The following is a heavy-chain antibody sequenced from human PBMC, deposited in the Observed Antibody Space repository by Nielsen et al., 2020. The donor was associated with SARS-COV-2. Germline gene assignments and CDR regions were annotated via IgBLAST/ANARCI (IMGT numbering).Heavy chain of an antibody. CDR2: ISGRGHKS. V-gene: IGHV3-23*01. Sequence: GGSLRLSCAAPGFSFNTHAMDWVRQAPGKGLEWVSGISGRGHKSFYADSVKGRFTISRDNSKNTVYLQMHSLRAEDTALYYCAKENFESTDYGEDAFDIWGQGTLVTVSS. CDR3: AKENFESTDYGEDAFDI. CDR1: GFSFNTHA. J-gene: IGHJ3*02. D-gene: IGHD4/OR15-4a*01.